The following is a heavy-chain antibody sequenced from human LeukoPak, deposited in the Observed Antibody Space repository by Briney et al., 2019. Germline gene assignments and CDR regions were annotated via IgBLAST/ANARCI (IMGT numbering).Heavy chain of an antibody. V-gene: IGHV3-48*03. CDR3: ARGALHVFDY. Sequence: GGSLRLSCAASGFTFSDYEINWVRQAPGKGLEWISCISTSGSTTYYADSVKGRFTISRDNAKNSLFLQMNTMTAEDTAVYYCARGALHVFDYWGQGTPVTVSS. J-gene: IGHJ4*02. D-gene: IGHD3-10*02. CDR2: ISTSGSTT. CDR1: GFTFSDYE.